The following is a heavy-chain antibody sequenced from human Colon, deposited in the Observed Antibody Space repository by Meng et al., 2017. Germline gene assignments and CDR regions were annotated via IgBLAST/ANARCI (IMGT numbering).Heavy chain of an antibody. V-gene: IGHV3-74*02. CDR1: GFTFSSHW. CDR3: ANDRLNH. J-gene: IGHJ1*01. D-gene: IGHD3-9*01. CDR2: VSADGSST. Sequence: VQVVESGGGLVKPGGSLRLSCAASGFTFSSHWMHWVRQAPGKGLVWVSSVSADGSSTNYADSVKGRFSISRDNAKDTVFLQMNSLRGEDTAVYYCANDRLNHWGQGTLVTVSS.